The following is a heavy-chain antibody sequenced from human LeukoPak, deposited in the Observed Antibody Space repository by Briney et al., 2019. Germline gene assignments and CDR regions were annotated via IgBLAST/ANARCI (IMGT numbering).Heavy chain of an antibody. Sequence: GGSLRLSCAASGFTFSDYYMNWIRLAPGKGLEWVSSISTSSTYTNYADSVRGRFTISRDNANNSLYLQMNSLRAEHTAVYYCARAQVVPAATYYYYYGMDVWGKGTTVTVSS. CDR1: GFTFSDYY. V-gene: IGHV3-11*06. CDR3: ARAQVVPAATYYYYYGMDV. D-gene: IGHD2-2*01. J-gene: IGHJ6*04. CDR2: ISTSSTYT.